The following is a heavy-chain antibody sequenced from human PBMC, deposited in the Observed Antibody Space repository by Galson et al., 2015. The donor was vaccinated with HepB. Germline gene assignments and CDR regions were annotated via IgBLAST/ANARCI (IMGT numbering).Heavy chain of an antibody. CDR1: GYTFTGYY. CDR2: INPNSGGT. V-gene: IGHV1-2*02. J-gene: IGHJ6*02. D-gene: IGHD6-13*01. Sequence: SVKVSCKASGYTFTGYYMHWVRQAPGQGLEWMGWINPNSGGTNYAQKFQGRVTMTRDTSISTAYMELSRLRSDDTAVYYCARDGYSSSWSPRFFCYYYYGMDVWGQGTTVTVSS. CDR3: ARDGYSSSWSPRFFCYYYYGMDV.